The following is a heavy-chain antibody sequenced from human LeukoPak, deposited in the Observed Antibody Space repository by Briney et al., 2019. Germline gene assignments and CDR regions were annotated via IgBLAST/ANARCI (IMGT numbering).Heavy chain of an antibody. D-gene: IGHD3-16*02. CDR3: ARSIPMITFGGVIAGTYFDY. Sequence: SETLSLTCAVYGGSFSGYYWSWIRQPPGKGLEWIGEINHSGSTNYNPSLKSRVTISVDRSKNQFSLKLSSVTAADTAVYYCARSIPMITFGGVIAGTYFDYWGQGTLVTVSS. CDR1: GGSFSGYY. CDR2: INHSGST. V-gene: IGHV4-34*01. J-gene: IGHJ4*02.